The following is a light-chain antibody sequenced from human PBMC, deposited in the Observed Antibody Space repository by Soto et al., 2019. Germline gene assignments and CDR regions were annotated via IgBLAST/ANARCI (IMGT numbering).Light chain of an antibody. V-gene: IGKV3-20*01. CDR2: GAS. CDR3: QHYGGSPQT. CDR1: QTVFSNY. J-gene: IGKJ1*01. Sequence: MVLTQSPCTLSLSPGERATLSCRASQTVFSNYLAWYQQKPGQAPRLLVYGASRRATGISDRFSGSGSGTDFTLTISRLEPEDFAVYYCQHYGGSPQTFGQGTKV.